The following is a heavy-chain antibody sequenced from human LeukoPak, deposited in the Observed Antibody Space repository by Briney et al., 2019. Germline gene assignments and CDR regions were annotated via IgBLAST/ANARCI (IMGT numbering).Heavy chain of an antibody. CDR1: GFTFSSYG. CDR3: ARDPGGIHSY. CDR2: IWYDGSNK. D-gene: IGHD1-26*01. V-gene: IGHV3-33*01. J-gene: IGHJ4*02. Sequence: QPGRSLRLSCAACGFTFSSYGMHWVRQAPGKGLEWVAVIWYDGSNKYHADSVQGRFTISRDNSKNMVYLQMNSLRDEDTAVYYCARDPGGIHSYWGQGTLVTVSS.